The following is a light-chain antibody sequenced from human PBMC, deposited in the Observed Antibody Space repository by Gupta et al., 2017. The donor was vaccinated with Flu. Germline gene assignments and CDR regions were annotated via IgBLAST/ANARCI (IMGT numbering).Light chain of an antibody. Sequence: DIQMTQSPSTMSASVGDRCTITCRASQSISSWLAWYQQRPGKAPKLLIFKASSLQCGVPSRFSGSGYGTEFTLTISSLQPEDFSNYFCLQDNNSPWTFGQGTKLEIK. J-gene: IGKJ1*01. V-gene: IGKV1-5*03. CDR1: QSISSW. CDR2: KAS. CDR3: LQDNNSPWT.